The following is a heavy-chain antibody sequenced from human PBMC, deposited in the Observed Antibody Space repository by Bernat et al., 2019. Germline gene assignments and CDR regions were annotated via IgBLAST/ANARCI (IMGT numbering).Heavy chain of an antibody. CDR3: VRVTNWAFDS. J-gene: IGHJ4*02. CDR2: ISHDSTET. V-gene: IGHV3-43*02. CDR1: GFIFDDYV. D-gene: IGHD3-16*01. Sequence: ELQLVESGGGATQPGGSLRLSCEGTGFIFDDYVMHWVRQAPGMDLEWVSRISHDSTETSYADSVKGRFTISRDNSKKSLYLQMHSLRIEDTAFYYCVRVTNWAFDSWGRGTLVTVSS.